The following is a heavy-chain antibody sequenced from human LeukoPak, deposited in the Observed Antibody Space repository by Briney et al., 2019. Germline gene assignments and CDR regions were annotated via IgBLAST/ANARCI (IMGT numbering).Heavy chain of an antibody. CDR3: ARGEIGSHNYFDY. J-gene: IGHJ4*02. D-gene: IGHD1-26*01. Sequence: ASVKVSCKASGYIFTSYYIHWVRQAPGQGLEWMGIINPSGGSTIYAQKFQGRFTMTRDMYTSTVYMEMSSLRSEDTAVYYCARGEIGSHNYFDYWGQGTLVTVS. CDR1: GYIFTSYY. V-gene: IGHV1-46*01. CDR2: INPSGGST.